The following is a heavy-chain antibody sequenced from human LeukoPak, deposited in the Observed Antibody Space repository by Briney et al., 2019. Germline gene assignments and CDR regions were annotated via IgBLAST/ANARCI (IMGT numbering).Heavy chain of an antibody. CDR3: ARVDKGPGE. J-gene: IGHJ4*02. Sequence: GASVKVSCKTSGYSFILYGISWVRQAPGQGLEWMGWISAYNGNTNYAQKLQGRVTMTTDTSTSTAYMELRSLRSDDTAVYYCARVDKGPGEWGQGTLVTVSS. V-gene: IGHV1-18*01. CDR2: ISAYNGNT. CDR1: GYSFILYG.